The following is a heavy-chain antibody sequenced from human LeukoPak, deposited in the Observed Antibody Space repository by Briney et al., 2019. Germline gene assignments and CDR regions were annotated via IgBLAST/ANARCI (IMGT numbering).Heavy chain of an antibody. CDR3: ARDGYSSILPDAFDL. Sequence: SETLSLTCTVSGGSISSSSYYWSWVRQPPGRGLEWIGYIYYSGSTNYNPSLKSRVTISVDTSKNQFSLRVNSVTASDTAVYYCARDGYSSILPDAFDLWGQGTMVTVSS. CDR1: GGSISSSSYY. D-gene: IGHD5-12*01. CDR2: IYYSGST. J-gene: IGHJ3*01. V-gene: IGHV4-61*01.